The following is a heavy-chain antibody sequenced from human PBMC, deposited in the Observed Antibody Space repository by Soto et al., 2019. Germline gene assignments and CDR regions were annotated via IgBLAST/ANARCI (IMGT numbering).Heavy chain of an antibody. D-gene: IGHD3-10*01. V-gene: IGHV3-23*01. CDR1: GFTFNNYA. CDR2: ISGGGDTT. Sequence: EVQLLESGGGLVQPGGSLRLSCAASGFTFNNYAMTWVRQAPGKGLEWVSAISGGGDTTSYADSVKGRFTVSRDGSKNTLSLQMSSLRAEDTALYYCAKGRGGSGSLTIRVDVWGQGTLVTVSS. J-gene: IGHJ4*02. CDR3: AKGRGGSGSLTIRVDV.